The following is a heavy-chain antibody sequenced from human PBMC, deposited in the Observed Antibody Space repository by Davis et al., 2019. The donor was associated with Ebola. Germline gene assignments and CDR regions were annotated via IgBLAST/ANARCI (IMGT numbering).Heavy chain of an antibody. D-gene: IGHD6-19*01. CDR2: ISAYNGNT. Sequence: ASVKVSCKTSGYIFTSYGVTWVRQAPGQGLEWMGWISAYNGNTNYAQNVQDRVTMTTDTSTSIAYMELRSLRSDDTAVYYCARDLGKTLADHADYWGQGTLVTVSS. V-gene: IGHV1-18*01. CDR1: GYIFTSYG. CDR3: ARDLGKTLADHADY. J-gene: IGHJ4*02.